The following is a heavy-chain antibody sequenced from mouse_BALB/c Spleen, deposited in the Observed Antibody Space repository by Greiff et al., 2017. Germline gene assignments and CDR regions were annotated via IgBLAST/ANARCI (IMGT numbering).Heavy chain of an antibody. CDR2: INPSTGYT. CDR3: ARYGGSSGYVDY. D-gene: IGHD3-1*01. V-gene: IGHV1-7*01. CDR1: GYTFTSYW. Sequence: VKLMESGAELAKPGASVKMSCKASGYTFTSYWMHWVKQRPGQGLEWIGYINPSTGYTEYNQKFKDKATLTADKSSSTAYMQLSSLTSEDSAVYYCARYGGSSGYVDYWGQGTTLTVSS. J-gene: IGHJ2*01.